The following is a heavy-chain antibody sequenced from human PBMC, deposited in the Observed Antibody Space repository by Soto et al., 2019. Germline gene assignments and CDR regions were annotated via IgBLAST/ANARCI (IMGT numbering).Heavy chain of an antibody. CDR3: ARGRVVVVPAARGRDYYYYMDV. Sequence: SETLSLTCTVSGGSISSSSYYWGWIRQPPGKGLEWIGSIYYSGSTYYNPSLKSRVTISVDTSKNQFSLKLSSVTAADTAVYYCARGRVVVVPAARGRDYYYYMDVWGKGTTVTVSS. CDR1: GGSISSSSYY. J-gene: IGHJ6*03. D-gene: IGHD2-2*01. CDR2: IYYSGST. V-gene: IGHV4-39*07.